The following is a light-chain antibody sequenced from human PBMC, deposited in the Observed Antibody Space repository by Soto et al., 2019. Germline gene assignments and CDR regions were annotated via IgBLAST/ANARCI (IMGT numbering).Light chain of an antibody. CDR2: AAS. V-gene: IGKV1-39*01. J-gene: IGKJ1*01. Sequence: DIQMTQFPASLSASVGDRVTISCRASQSISGYLNWYQHKPGKAPELLIYAASTLQTGVPSRFSGAGFGTEFTLSISSLQPEDFATYYGQQSFRARSFGQGTRVQL. CDR1: QSISGY. CDR3: QQSFRARS.